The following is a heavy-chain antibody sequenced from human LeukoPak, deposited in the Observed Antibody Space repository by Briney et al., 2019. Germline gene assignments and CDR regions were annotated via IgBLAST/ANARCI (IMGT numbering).Heavy chain of an antibody. CDR3: ARGQGFWSGYLTYYFDY. D-gene: IGHD3-3*01. V-gene: IGHV4-34*01. J-gene: IGHJ4*02. CDR2: INHSGST. CDR1: GGSFSGYY. Sequence: PSETLSLTCAVYGGSFSGYYWSWIRQPPGKGLEWIGEINHSGSTNYNPSLKSRVTISVDTSKNQFSLKLSSVTAADTAVYYCARGQGFWSGYLTYYFDYWGQGTLVTVSS.